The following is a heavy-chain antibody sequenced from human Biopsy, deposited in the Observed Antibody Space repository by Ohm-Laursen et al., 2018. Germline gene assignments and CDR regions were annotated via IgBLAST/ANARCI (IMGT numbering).Heavy chain of an antibody. J-gene: IGHJ3*01. Sequence: SETLSLTCTVSGDSVTKYYWSWIRQPPGKGLEWIGHIYYSVMTNYNPSLQSRVSISVDTSRNQVSLTLNSVTATDTAVYYCARRLPLRGFAFDVWGQGTVVTVS. V-gene: IGHV4-59*08. CDR2: IYYSVMT. CDR3: ARRLPLRGFAFDV. D-gene: IGHD3-10*01. CDR1: GDSVTKYY.